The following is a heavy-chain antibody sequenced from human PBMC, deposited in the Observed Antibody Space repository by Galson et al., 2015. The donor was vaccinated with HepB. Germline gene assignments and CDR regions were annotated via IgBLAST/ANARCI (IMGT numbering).Heavy chain of an antibody. D-gene: IGHD5-18*01. J-gene: IGHJ4*02. CDR1: GFSFSTYT. CDR3: ARETVDTAMVVDY. CDR2: ISSSSSTI. Sequence: SLRLSCAASGFSFSTYTMNWVRQAPGKGLEWISYISSSSSTIYYADSVKGRFTISRDNPKNSLYLQMNSLRADDTAVYYCARETVDTAMVVDYWGQGTLVSVSS. V-gene: IGHV3-48*04.